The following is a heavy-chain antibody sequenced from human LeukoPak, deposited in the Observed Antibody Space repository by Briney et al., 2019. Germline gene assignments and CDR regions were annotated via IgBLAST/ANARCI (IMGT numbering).Heavy chain of an antibody. CDR2: IRYDGSNK. J-gene: IGHJ5*02. V-gene: IGHV3-30*02. CDR3: AKDPTEANWFDP. D-gene: IGHD4-17*01. CDR1: GFTFSGYG. Sequence: GGSLRLSCAASGFTFSGYGMHWVRQAPGKGLEWVAFIRYDGSNKYYADSVKGRFTISRDNSKNTLYLQMNSLRAEDTAVYYCAKDPTEANWFDPWGQGTLVTVSS.